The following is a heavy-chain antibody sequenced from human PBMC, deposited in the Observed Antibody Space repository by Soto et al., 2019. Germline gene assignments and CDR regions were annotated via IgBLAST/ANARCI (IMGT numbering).Heavy chain of an antibody. CDR3: TTAAAAGKVRAVDN. CDR2: IKSKTDGGTP. CDR1: RFTFSNAW. V-gene: IGHV3-15*01. Sequence: GGSLTLSRAASRFTFSNAWMSCARFAPGKGLEWVGRIKSKTDGGTPNYAAPVTGRFTISRDDSKNTLYLQLTSLKTEDRAVYYCTTAAAAGKVRAVDNWGQGTLVTVSS. J-gene: IGHJ4*02. D-gene: IGHD6-13*01.